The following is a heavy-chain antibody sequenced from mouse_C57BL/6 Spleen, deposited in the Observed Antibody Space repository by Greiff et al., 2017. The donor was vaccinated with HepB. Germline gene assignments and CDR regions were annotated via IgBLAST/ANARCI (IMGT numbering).Heavy chain of an antibody. CDR3: AFITTVVATDYAMDY. J-gene: IGHJ4*01. D-gene: IGHD1-1*01. Sequence: VKLQQSGPELVKPGASVKISCKASGYAFSSSWMNWVKQRPGKGLEWIGRIYPGDGDTNYNGKFKGKATLTADKSSSTAYMQLSSLTSEDSAVYFCAFITTVVATDYAMDYWGQGTSVTVSS. CDR2: IYPGDGDT. CDR1: GYAFSSSW. V-gene: IGHV1-82*01.